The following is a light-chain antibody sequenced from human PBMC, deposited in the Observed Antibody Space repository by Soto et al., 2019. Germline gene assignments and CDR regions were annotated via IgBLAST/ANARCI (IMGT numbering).Light chain of an antibody. Sequence: EIVMTQSPATLSVSPGERATLSCRASQSISSNLAWFQQKPGQAPRLLIYGASTRATGIPARFSGSGSGKEFTLTINSLQSEDFAVYFCQQYKNWPPWTFGQETKVAIK. V-gene: IGKV3-15*01. J-gene: IGKJ1*01. CDR1: QSISSN. CDR2: GAS. CDR3: QQYKNWPPWT.